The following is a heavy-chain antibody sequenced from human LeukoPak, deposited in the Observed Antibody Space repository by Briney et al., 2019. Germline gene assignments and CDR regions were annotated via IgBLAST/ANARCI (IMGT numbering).Heavy chain of an antibody. CDR3: ARVLGDSGYYYVGGGAYYYYGMDV. CDR1: GGSISSYY. J-gene: IGHJ6*02. V-gene: IGHV4-59*01. CDR2: IYYSGIT. D-gene: IGHD3-22*01. Sequence: SETLSLTCTVSGGSISSYYWSWRRQPPGKGLEWIGYIYYSGITNHNPSLRSRITISVDTSKNQSSLKLSSVTAADTGVYYCARVLGDSGYYYVGGGAYYYYGMDVWGQGTTVTVSS.